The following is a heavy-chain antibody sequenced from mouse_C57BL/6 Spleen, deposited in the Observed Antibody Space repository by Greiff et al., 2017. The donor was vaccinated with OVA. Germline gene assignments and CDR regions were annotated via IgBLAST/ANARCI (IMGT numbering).Heavy chain of an antibody. Sequence: QVQLQQSGAELVKPGASVKISCKASGYAFTSYWMNWVKQRPGKGLEWIGQIYPGDGDTNYNGKFKGKATLTADKSSSTAYMQLSSLTSEDSAVYFCARFGSNWDMDCWGQGTSVTVSS. D-gene: IGHD4-1*01. J-gene: IGHJ4*01. V-gene: IGHV1-80*01. CDR1: GYAFTSYW. CDR2: IYPGDGDT. CDR3: ARFGSNWDMDC.